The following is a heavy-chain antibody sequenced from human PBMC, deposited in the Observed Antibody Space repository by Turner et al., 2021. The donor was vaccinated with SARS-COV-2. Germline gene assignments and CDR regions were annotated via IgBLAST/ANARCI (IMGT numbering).Heavy chain of an antibody. V-gene: IGHV3-21*01. Sequence: DVLLVESGGGLVKPGGSLRLSCAASGFTFSSYSMNWVRQSPGKGLEWVSSISSSSNDIHYADSVKGRFTISRDNAKNSLYLQMSSLRPEDTAVYYCARANYDSSGYYCYFDYWGQGTLVTVSS. CDR2: ISSSSNDI. J-gene: IGHJ4*02. CDR3: ARANYDSSGYYCYFDY. CDR1: GFTFSSYS. D-gene: IGHD3-22*01.